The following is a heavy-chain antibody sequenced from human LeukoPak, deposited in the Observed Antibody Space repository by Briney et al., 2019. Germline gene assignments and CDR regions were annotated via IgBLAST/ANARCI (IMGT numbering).Heavy chain of an antibody. D-gene: IGHD2-2*01. CDR2: ISAYNGNT. Sequence: ASVKVSCKASGYTFTSYGISWVRQAHGPGLEWMGWISAYNGNTNYAQKLQGRVTMTTDTSTSTAYMELRSLRSDDTAVYYCARESVGYCSSTSCYEGDYWGQGTLVTVSS. CDR1: GYTFTSYG. V-gene: IGHV1-18*01. CDR3: ARESVGYCSSTSCYEGDY. J-gene: IGHJ4*02.